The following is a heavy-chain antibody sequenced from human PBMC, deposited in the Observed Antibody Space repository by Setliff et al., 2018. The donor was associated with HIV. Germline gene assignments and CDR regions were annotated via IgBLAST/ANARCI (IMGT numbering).Heavy chain of an antibody. D-gene: IGHD3-10*01. CDR3: ARDRKVRESGYVDV. V-gene: IGHV4-59*12. J-gene: IGHJ6*04. Sequence: PSETLSLTCAVSGDAMSGYYWSWIRQLPGKDLEWIGYICYSGSTYYNPSFKSRVTISVDTSKNQISLRVSSVTAADTAIYYCARDRKVRESGYVDVWGKGTTVTVSS. CDR2: ICYSGST. CDR1: GDAMSGYY.